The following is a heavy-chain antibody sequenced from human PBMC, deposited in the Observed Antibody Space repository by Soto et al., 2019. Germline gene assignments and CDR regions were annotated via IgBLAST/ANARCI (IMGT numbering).Heavy chain of an antibody. CDR3: GGQESGAKGYYFET. J-gene: IGHJ4*02. CDR1: NGSISSRSSY. Sequence: QLQLQESGSGLVKPSETLSLTCIVSNGSISSRSSYWGWIRQTPGKGLEWVGRIYYFWNTYYNPSLKTRVSTTTDTSKTQFSLKMTSVTAADTAVYFCGGQESGAKGYYFETWGQGAMVTVSS. CDR2: IYYFWNT. V-gene: IGHV4-39*01.